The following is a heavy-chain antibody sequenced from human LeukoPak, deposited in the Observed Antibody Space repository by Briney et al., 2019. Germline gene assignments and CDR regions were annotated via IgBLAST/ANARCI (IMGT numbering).Heavy chain of an antibody. CDR2: ISSSSSYI. D-gene: IGHD3-22*01. V-gene: IGHV3-21*01. J-gene: IGHJ3*02. CDR3: ARVDDSSGLDAFDI. CDR1: GFTFSSYS. Sequence: PGGSLRLSCAASGFTFSSYSMNWVRQAPGKGLEWVSSISSSSSYIYYADSVKGRFTISRDNAKNSLYLQMNSLRAEDTAVYYCARVDDSSGLDAFDIWGQGTMVTVSS.